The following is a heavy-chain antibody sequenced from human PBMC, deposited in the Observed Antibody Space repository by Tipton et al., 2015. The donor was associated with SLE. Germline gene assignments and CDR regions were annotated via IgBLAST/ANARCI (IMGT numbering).Heavy chain of an antibody. J-gene: IGHJ4*02. V-gene: IGHV4-4*08. Sequence: TLSLTCSVSGHSVTIYSWSWIRQTPLKGLEWIGYVSNTGGTNYNPSLKSRVTMSVDTSKNQFSLNLRSVTASDAAVYYCASGGGNYYSDFWGQGTRVTVSS. CDR1: GHSVTIYS. CDR3: ASGGGNYYSDF. CDR2: VSNTGGT. D-gene: IGHD3-16*01.